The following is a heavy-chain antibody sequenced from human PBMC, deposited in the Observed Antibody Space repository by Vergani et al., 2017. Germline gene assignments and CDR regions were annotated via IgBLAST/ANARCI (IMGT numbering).Heavy chain of an antibody. J-gene: IGHJ4*02. CDR1: GYTFTGYY. CDR2: INPNSGST. Sequence: QVQLVQSGAEVKKPGASVKVSCKASGYTFTGYYMHWVRQAPGQGLEWMGWINPNSGSTNDGQKFQGSVTMTRDSSISTAYMELRRLRSDDTAVYYCARGQLLPTLSFDYWGQGTLVTVSS. V-gene: IGHV1-2*02. D-gene: IGHD6-19*01. CDR3: ARGQLLPTLSFDY.